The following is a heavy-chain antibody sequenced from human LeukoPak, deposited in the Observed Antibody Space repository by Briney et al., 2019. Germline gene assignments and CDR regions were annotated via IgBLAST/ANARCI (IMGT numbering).Heavy chain of an antibody. J-gene: IGHJ6*04. CDR3: ARERKGSGSYRYGMDV. CDR2: IIPIFGTA. D-gene: IGHD3-10*01. CDR1: GGTFSSYA. Sequence: SVRVSCKASGGTFSSYAISWVRQAPGQGVEWMGGIIPIFGTANYAQKFQGRVTITADESTSTAYMELSSLRSEDTAVYYCARERKGSGSYRYGMDVWGKGTTVTVSS. V-gene: IGHV1-69*13.